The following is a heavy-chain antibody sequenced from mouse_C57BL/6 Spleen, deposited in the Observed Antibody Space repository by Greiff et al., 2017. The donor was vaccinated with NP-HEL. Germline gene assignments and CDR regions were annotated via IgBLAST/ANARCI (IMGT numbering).Heavy chain of an antibody. J-gene: IGHJ3*01. CDR2: ISSGSSTI. CDR3: ARLFTTVVATPAY. CDR1: GFTFSDYG. D-gene: IGHD1-1*01. Sequence: EVKLMESGGGLVKPGGSLKLSCAASGFTFSDYGMHWVRQAPEKGLEWVAYISSGSSTIYYADTVKGRFTISRDNAKNTLFLQMTSLRSEDTAMYYCARLFTTVVATPAYWGQGTLVTVSA. V-gene: IGHV5-17*01.